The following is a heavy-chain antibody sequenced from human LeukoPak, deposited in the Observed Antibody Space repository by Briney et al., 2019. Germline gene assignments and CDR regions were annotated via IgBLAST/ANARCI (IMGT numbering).Heavy chain of an antibody. Sequence: PSETLSLTCTVSGGSISCYYWSWIRQPPGKGLEWIGYIYYSGSTNYNPSLKSRVTISVDTSKNQFSLKLSSVTAADTAVYYCARAPSGWYFLDYWGQGTLVTVSS. CDR2: IYYSGST. D-gene: IGHD6-19*01. CDR3: ARAPSGWYFLDY. J-gene: IGHJ4*02. V-gene: IGHV4-59*01. CDR1: GGSISCYY.